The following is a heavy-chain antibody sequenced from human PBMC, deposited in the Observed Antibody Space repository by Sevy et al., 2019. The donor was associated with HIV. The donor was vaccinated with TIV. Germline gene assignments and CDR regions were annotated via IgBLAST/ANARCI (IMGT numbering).Heavy chain of an antibody. CDR2: IFWTDYK. D-gene: IGHD6-13*01. V-gene: IGHV2-5*01. CDR1: GFSLSTDAVA. CDR3: AHTTDYFTSWYSYYNVHGLGD. J-gene: IGHJ6*02. Sequence: SGPTLVKPTQTLTLTCTFSGFSLSTDAVAVGWIRQPPGKALEWLALIFWTDYKRYSRSPNNRLTMSKDTSKNQVVLTLTNVDPEDTATYFCAHTTDYFTSWYSYYNVHGLGDWGQGTTVTVSS.